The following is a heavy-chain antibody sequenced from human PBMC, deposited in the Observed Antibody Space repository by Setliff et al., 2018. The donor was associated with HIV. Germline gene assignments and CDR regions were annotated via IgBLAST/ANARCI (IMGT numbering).Heavy chain of an antibody. J-gene: IGHJ4*02. V-gene: IGHV3-21*01. Sequence: PWGSLRLSCSASGFLFNRYSLNWVRQVPGRGPEWVASISNSSRYYWVKARYGDSVRGRFTISRDNAKNTLYLQMNSLRAEDTAVYYCAREPCSGGSCYSGYFDYWGQGTLVTVSS. CDR3: AREPCSGGSCYSGYFDY. CDR2: ISNSSRYY. CDR1: GFLFNRYS. D-gene: IGHD2-15*01.